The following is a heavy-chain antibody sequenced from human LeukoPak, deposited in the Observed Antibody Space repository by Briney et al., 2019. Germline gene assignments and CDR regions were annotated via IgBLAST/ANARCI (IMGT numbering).Heavy chain of an antibody. CDR1: GGTFSRYA. J-gene: IGHJ4*02. V-gene: IGHV1-69*05. Sequence: SVKVSCKASGGTFSRYAISWVRQAPGQGLEWMGRIIPIFGTANYAQKFQGRVTITTDESTSTAYMELSSLRSEDTAVYYCASVLWFGELLSPYLDYWGQGTLVTVSS. CDR2: IIPIFGTA. D-gene: IGHD3-10*01. CDR3: ASVLWFGELLSPYLDY.